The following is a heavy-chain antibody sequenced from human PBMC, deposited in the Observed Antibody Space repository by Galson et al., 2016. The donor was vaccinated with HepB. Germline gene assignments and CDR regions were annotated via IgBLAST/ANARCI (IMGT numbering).Heavy chain of an antibody. J-gene: IGHJ6*01. CDR3: TLLQEHL. CDR1: GYTLTELS. CDR2: FDPEDGET. V-gene: IGHV1-24*01. Sequence: SVKVSCKVSGYTLTELSMHWVRQAPGKGLEWMGGFDPEDGETIYAQKFQGRVTMTEDTSTDTAYMELSSLHQGPIGLPPGTLLQEHLWG.